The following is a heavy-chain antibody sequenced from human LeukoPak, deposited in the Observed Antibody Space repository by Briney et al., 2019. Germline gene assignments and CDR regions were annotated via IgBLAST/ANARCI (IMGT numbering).Heavy chain of an antibody. CDR2: INSDENT. D-gene: IGHD2/OR15-2a*01. CDR1: GLTFSSSV. V-gene: IGHV3-23*01. CDR3: ATTEYQLLHLVY. Sequence: GGSLRLSCAASGLTFSSSVLSWARQAPGKGLEWVSTINSDENTYYADSVKGRFTIFRDTSKNTLYLQMNSLRAEDTAVYYCATTEYQLLHLVYWGQGTLVTVSS. J-gene: IGHJ4*02.